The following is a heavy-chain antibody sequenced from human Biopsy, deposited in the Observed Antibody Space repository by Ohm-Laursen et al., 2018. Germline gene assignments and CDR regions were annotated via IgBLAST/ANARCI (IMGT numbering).Heavy chain of an antibody. Sequence: ASVKVSCKASGYTFTSHDINWVRQATGQGLEWMGWMSPNTGNTVYAQRFQDRVTMTSDTPTGTAYMELTSLTSDDTAVYFCARWETTLGRSLDSWGQGTLVAVSS. CDR3: ARWETTLGRSLDS. J-gene: IGHJ4*02. CDR2: MSPNTGNT. CDR1: GYTFTSHD. V-gene: IGHV1-8*01. D-gene: IGHD1-26*01.